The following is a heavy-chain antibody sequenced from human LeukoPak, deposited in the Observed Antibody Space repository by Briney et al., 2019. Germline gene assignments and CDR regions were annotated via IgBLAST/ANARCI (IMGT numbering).Heavy chain of an antibody. V-gene: IGHV3-74*01. CDR2: ILTDGSST. Sequence: PGGSLRLSCAASGFTFSTYWMHWVRQAPGEGLVCVSRILTDGSSTNYADSVRGRFTISRDNAKNSLNLQMNSLRAEDTAVYYCARDLSGYSGYDLYYYYYMDVWGKGTTVTVSS. CDR3: ARDLSGYSGYDLYYYYYMDV. D-gene: IGHD5-12*01. J-gene: IGHJ6*03. CDR1: GFTFSTYW.